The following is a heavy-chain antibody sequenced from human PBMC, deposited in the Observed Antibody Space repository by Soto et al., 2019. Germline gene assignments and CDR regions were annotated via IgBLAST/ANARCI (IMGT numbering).Heavy chain of an antibody. D-gene: IGHD1-26*01. CDR2: LIPIVGTV. Sequence: QVQLVQSGAEVKKPGSSVKVSCKASGGTFSSYAISWVRQAPGQGLEWMGGLIPIVGTVNYAHKFQGRVTITADESTSTAYMELSSLRSDDTAVYYCARDGSAWELSRFGLWGRGTLVTVSS. CDR1: GGTFSSYA. CDR3: ARDGSAWELSRFGL. J-gene: IGHJ2*01. V-gene: IGHV1-69*01.